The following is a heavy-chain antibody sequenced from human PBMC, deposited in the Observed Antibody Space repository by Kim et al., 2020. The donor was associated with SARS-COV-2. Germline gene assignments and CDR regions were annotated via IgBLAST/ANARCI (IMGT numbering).Heavy chain of an antibody. CDR1: GFTFSSYS. CDR2: ISSSSSYI. D-gene: IGHD3-10*01. J-gene: IGHJ6*02. Sequence: GGSLRLSCAASGFTFSSYSMNWVRQAPGKGLEWVSSISSSSSYIYYADSVKGRFTISRDNAKNSLYLQMNSLRAEDTAVYYCARWFGELCNWDDGMDVWGQGTTVTVSS. V-gene: IGHV3-21*01. CDR3: ARWFGELCNWDDGMDV.